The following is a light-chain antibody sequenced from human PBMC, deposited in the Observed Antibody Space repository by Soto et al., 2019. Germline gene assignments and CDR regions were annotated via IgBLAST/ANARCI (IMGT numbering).Light chain of an antibody. Sequence: QSALTQPPSASGSPGQSVTISCTGASSDFADYKSVSWYQQHPGKAPKLVIYEDNKRPSGVPDRFSGSKSCNTASLTVSGLQAEDEADYHCSSSGGSNHLKVFGAGTRSP. CDR2: EDN. V-gene: IGLV2-8*01. J-gene: IGLJ1*01. CDR3: SSSGGSNHLKV. CDR1: SSDFADYKS.